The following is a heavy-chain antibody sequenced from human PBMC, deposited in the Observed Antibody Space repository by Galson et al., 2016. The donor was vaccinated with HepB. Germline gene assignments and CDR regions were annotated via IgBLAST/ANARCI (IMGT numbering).Heavy chain of an antibody. Sequence: SLRLSCAASGFIFSTHSMNWVRQAPGKGLEWVSSTSDTSRYIYYADSVKGRFTISRDNAKNSLYLQMNSLRAEDTAVYYCARFPSGFLVTDHWGQGTLVTVSS. CDR3: ARFPSGFLVTDH. D-gene: IGHD3-22*01. J-gene: IGHJ4*02. CDR2: TSDTSRYI. CDR1: GFIFSTHS. V-gene: IGHV3-21*01.